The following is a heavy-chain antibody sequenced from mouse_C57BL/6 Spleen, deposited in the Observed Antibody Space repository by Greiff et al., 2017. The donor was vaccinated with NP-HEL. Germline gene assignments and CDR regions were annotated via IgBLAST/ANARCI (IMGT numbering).Heavy chain of an antibody. D-gene: IGHD4-1*01. V-gene: IGHV1-4*01. CDR2: INPSSGYT. J-gene: IGHJ2*01. CDR3: ASSNWADY. Sequence: VKLMESGAELARPGASVKMSCKASGYTFTSYTMHWVKQRPGQGLEWIGYINPSSGYTKYNQKFKDKATLTADKSSSTAYMQLSSLTSEDSAVYYCASSNWADYWGQGTTLTVSS. CDR1: GYTFTSYT.